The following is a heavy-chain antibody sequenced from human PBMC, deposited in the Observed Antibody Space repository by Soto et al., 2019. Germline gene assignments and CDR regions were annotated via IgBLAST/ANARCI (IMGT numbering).Heavy chain of an antibody. J-gene: IGHJ4*02. Sequence: SETLSLTCAVYGGSFRGYYWSWIRQPPGKGLEWIGEINHSGSTNYNPSLKSRVTISVDTSKNQFSLKLSSVTAADTAVYYCARGRDIVVVPAANAYFAYWVQGTLVTVSS. CDR1: GGSFRGYY. CDR3: ARGRDIVVVPAANAYFAY. CDR2: INHSGST. V-gene: IGHV4-34*01. D-gene: IGHD2-2*01.